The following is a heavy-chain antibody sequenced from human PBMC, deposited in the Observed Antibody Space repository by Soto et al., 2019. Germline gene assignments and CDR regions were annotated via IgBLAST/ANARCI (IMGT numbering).Heavy chain of an antibody. CDR1: GGSISSSIYY. Sequence: PSETLSLTCTVSGGSISSSIYYWAWLRQPPGKGLEWIGSIYSSGTTYYNPSLRSRVTISVDTSKNQFSLKLNSVTAADTAVHSCATHVSSGYQGLEVCGQGTMVTVSS. D-gene: IGHD3-22*01. CDR2: IYSSGTT. V-gene: IGHV4-39*01. J-gene: IGHJ3*01. CDR3: ATHVSSGYQGLEV.